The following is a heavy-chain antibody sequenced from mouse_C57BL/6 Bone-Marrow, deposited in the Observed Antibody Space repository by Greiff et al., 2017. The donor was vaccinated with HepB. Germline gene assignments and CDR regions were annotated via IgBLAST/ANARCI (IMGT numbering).Heavy chain of an antibody. J-gene: IGHJ4*01. CDR1: GYTFTSYW. CDR3: ARRYGSSYYYAMDY. Sequence: QVQLQQPGAELVKPGASVKLSCKASGYTFTSYWMHWVKQRPGRGLEWIGRIDPNSGGTKYNEKFKSKATLTVDKPSSTAYMQLRSLTSEDSAVYYCARRYGSSYYYAMDYWGQGTSVTVSS. D-gene: IGHD1-1*01. CDR2: IDPNSGGT. V-gene: IGHV1-72*01.